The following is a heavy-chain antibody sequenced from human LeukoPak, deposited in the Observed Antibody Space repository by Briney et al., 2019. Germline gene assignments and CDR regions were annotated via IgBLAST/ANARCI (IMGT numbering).Heavy chain of an antibody. V-gene: IGHV1-46*01. CDR2: IYPSGGTT. CDR3: IREYEGGYFDY. J-gene: IGHJ4*02. Sequence: GASVTVSCKTSGYIFTDYYIHWVRQAPGQGLEWIGIIYPSGGTTDSSQKFKGRVTVTRDTSTSTVYMELRTLRSEDTAIYYCIREYEGGYFDYWAREPWSPSPQ. CDR1: GYIFTDYY. D-gene: IGHD3-16*01.